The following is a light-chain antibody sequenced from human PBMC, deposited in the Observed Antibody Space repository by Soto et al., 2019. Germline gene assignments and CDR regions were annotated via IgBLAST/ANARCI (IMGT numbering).Light chain of an antibody. CDR3: QQRNNWPWT. J-gene: IGKJ1*01. V-gene: IGKV3-11*01. Sequence: EVVLTQSPATLSLSPGENATLSCRASHSVSFYLAWYQQKPGQAPRLLIYDASIRATDIPARFGGSGSGTDFSLTISSLEPDDFAVYYCQQRNNWPWTFGQGTTVDIK. CDR1: HSVSFY. CDR2: DAS.